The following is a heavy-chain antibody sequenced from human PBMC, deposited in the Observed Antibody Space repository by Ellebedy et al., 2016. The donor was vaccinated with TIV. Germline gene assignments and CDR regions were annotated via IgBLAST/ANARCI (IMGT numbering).Heavy chain of an antibody. CDR3: ARRGNYGDY. D-gene: IGHD3-16*01. J-gene: IGHJ4*02. Sequence: ASVKVSCKASGYTFTGFYMHWVRQAPGQGLEWMGRINPNSGGTNYAQKFQGRVTMTRDTSINTAYLELSGLRSDDTAVYYCARRGNYGDYWGQGTLVTVSS. CDR2: INPNSGGT. CDR1: GYTFTGFY. V-gene: IGHV1-2*06.